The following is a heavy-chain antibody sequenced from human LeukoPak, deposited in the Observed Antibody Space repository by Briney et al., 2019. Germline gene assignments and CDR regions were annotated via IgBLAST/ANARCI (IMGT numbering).Heavy chain of an antibody. V-gene: IGHV4-4*07. J-gene: IGHJ4*02. CDR1: GGSIGSYY. D-gene: IGHD6-6*01. Sequence: PSETLSLTXTVSGGSIGSYYWSWIRQPAGKGLEWIGRIYTSGSTNYNPSLKSRVTMSVDTSKNQFSLKLSSVTAADTAVYYCARDRGQYSSYFDYWGQGTLVTVSS. CDR2: IYTSGST. CDR3: ARDRGQYSSYFDY.